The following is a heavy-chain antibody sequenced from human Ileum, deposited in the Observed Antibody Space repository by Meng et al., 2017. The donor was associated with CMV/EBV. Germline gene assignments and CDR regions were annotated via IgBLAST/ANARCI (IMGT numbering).Heavy chain of an antibody. CDR2: VYLDDDK. CDR3: AHRRVELPYFDY. V-gene: IGHV2-5*02. Sequence: TLQESCPALVKSTHTLTLTSTFSGFSLSTSGVGVDWIRQSPGKALEWLALVYLDDDKRYSPSLKSRLSITKDTSKNQVVLTMTDMDPVDTATYYCAHRRVELPYFDYWGQGTLVTVSS. CDR1: GFSLSTSGVG. D-gene: IGHD1-7*01. J-gene: IGHJ4*02.